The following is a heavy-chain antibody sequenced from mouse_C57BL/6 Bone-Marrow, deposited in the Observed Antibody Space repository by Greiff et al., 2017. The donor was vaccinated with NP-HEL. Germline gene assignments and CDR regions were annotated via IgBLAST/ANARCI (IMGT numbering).Heavy chain of an antibody. CDR1: GYTFTSYG. V-gene: IGHV1-81*01. Sequence: QVQLQQSGAELARPGASVKLSCKASGYTFTSYGISWVKQRTGQGLEWIGEIYPRSGNTYYNEKFKGKATLTADKSSSTAYMELRSLTSEDSAVYFCARRDGYSWFAYWGQGTLVTVSA. CDR3: ARRDGYSWFAY. J-gene: IGHJ3*01. CDR2: IYPRSGNT. D-gene: IGHD2-3*01.